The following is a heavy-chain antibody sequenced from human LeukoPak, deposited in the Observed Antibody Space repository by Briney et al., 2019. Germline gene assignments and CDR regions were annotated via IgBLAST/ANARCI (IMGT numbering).Heavy chain of an antibody. D-gene: IGHD6-13*01. J-gene: IGHJ4*02. V-gene: IGHV3-21*01. CDR3: VRGDSRDY. Sequence: PGGSLRLSCAASGSTFSSYTMNWVRQAPGKGLEWVSSIPDNGAYSHHADSVKGRFTISRDNARNSLYLDMHNLGAEDTAVYYCVRGDSRDYWGQGTLVTVSS. CDR1: GSTFSSYT. CDR2: IPDNGAYS.